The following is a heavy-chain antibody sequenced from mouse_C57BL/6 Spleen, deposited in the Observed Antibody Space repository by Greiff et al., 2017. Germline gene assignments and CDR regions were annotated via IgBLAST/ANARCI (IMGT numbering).Heavy chain of an antibody. CDR3: ARGAVVDHFDY. V-gene: IGHV1-61*01. J-gene: IGHJ2*01. D-gene: IGHD1-1*01. CDR2: IYPSDSET. Sequence: QVQLQQPGAELVRPGSSVKLSCKASGYTFTSYWMDWVKQRPGQGLEWIGNIYPSDSETHYNQKFKDKATLTVDKSSSTAYMQLSSLTSEDSAVYYCARGAVVDHFDYWGQGTTLTVSS. CDR1: GYTFTSYW.